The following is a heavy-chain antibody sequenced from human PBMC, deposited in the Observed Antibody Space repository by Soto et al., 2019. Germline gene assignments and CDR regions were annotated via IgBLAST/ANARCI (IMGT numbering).Heavy chain of an antibody. CDR3: ARDWGYSSSWPTHGMDV. D-gene: IGHD6-13*01. CDR2: ISSSSSYI. CDR1: GFTFSSYS. Sequence: EVQLVESGGGLVKPGGSLRLSCAASGFTFSSYSMNWARQAPGKGLEWVSSISSSSSYIYYADSVKGRFTISRDNAKNSLYLQMNSLRAEDTAVYYCARDWGYSSSWPTHGMDVWGQGTTVTVSS. J-gene: IGHJ6*02. V-gene: IGHV3-21*01.